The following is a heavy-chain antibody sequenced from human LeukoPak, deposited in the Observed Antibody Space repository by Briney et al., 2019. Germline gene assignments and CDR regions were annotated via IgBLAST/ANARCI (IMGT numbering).Heavy chain of an antibody. CDR1: GFIFSSYG. CDR3: ARVYYDSSGYYDYYAFDI. CDR2: IWYGGSIE. V-gene: IGHV3-33*08. J-gene: IGHJ3*02. Sequence: GRSLRLSCAASGFIFSSYGMHWVCQAPGKGLEWVAVIWYGGSIEYYIDSVKGRFTISRDNSKNSLYLQMNSLRAEDTAVYYCARVYYDSSGYYDYYAFDIWGQGTMVTVSS. D-gene: IGHD3-22*01.